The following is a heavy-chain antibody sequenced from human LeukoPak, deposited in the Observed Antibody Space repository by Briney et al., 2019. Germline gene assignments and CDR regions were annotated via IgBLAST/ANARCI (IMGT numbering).Heavy chain of an antibody. J-gene: IGHJ6*03. V-gene: IGHV3-66*01. D-gene: IGHD3-9*01. CDR2: IDSGGST. Sequence: GGSLRLSCAASEFTVSYYYMSWVRQAPGKGLEWVSVIDSGGSTHYADSVKGRFTISRDNSKNTLYLQMNNLRVEDTALYHCARSQPSYDILTGYYRGRWDYYMDVWGKGTTVTISS. CDR1: EFTVSYYY. CDR3: ARSQPSYDILTGYYRGRWDYYMDV.